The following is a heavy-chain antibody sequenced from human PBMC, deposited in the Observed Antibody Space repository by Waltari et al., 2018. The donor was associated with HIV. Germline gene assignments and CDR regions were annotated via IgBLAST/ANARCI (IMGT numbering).Heavy chain of an antibody. CDR2: ISGSGRIT. J-gene: IGHJ4*02. V-gene: IGHV3-23*04. D-gene: IGHD4-17*01. CDR1: GFTFSDYA. Sequence: EVLLVESGEVQSGGSLRLSCAASGFTFSDYAMTWVRQAPGKGLEWGSGISGSGRITNYADAVKGRFTISRDNSRNTLFLQINGLTADDTAIYFCAKVDYGDPRGYFDYWGRGTLVTVSS. CDR3: AKVDYGDPRGYFDY.